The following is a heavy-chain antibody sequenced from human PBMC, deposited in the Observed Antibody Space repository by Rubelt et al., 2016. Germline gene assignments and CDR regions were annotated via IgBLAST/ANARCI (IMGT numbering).Heavy chain of an antibody. D-gene: IGHD6-19*01. V-gene: IGHV2-5*02. CDR2: IYWDDDK. CDR3: AHRSLWLFDY. CDR1: GFSLTTTGVA. Sequence: QITLKESGPTLVKPTQTLTLTCTFSGFSLTTTGVAVGWIRQPPGRALEWLALIYWDDDKRYSPSLESRLTITKDTSKNQVVLTVTNMDPLDTATYFCAHRSLWLFDYWGQGTLVTVSS. J-gene: IGHJ4*02.